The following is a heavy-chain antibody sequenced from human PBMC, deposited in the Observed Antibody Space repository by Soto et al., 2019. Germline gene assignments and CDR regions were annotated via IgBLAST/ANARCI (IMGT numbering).Heavy chain of an antibody. CDR2: MNPNSGNT. J-gene: IGHJ6*02. V-gene: IGHV1-8*02. CDR3: ARERTGTTSMDV. Sequence: ASVKVSCKASGYTFTSYGISCVRQATGQGLEWMGWMNPNSGNTGYAQKFQGRVTMTRNTSISTAYMELSSLRSEDTAVYYCARERTGTTSMDVWGQGTTVTVSS. D-gene: IGHD1-1*01. CDR1: GYTFTSYG.